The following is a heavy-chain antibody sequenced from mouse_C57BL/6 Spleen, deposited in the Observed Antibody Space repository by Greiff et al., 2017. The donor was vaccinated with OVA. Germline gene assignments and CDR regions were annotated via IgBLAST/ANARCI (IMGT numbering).Heavy chain of an antibody. V-gene: IGHV5-4*01. CDR1: GFTFSSYA. CDR2: ISDGGSYT. J-gene: IGHJ2*01. CDR3: ARDHGDY. Sequence: EVQLMESGGGLVKPGGSLKLSCAASGFTFSSYAMSWVRQTPEKRLEWVATISDGGSYTYYPDNVKGRFTISRDNAKNNLYLQMSHLKSEDTAMYYCARDHGDYWGQGTTLTVSS.